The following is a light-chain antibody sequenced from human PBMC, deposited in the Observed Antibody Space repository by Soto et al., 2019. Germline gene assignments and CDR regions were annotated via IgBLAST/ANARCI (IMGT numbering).Light chain of an antibody. V-gene: IGKV1-5*03. CDR1: QSISSW. CDR2: KAS. Sequence: DIQMTQSPSTLSASVGDRVTITCRASQSISSWLAWYQQKPGKAHKLLIYKASSLESGVPSRFSGSGSGTDFTLTISRLQPDDCATYYCQQYNSYPPFGQGNKVEIK. CDR3: QQYNSYPP. J-gene: IGKJ1*01.